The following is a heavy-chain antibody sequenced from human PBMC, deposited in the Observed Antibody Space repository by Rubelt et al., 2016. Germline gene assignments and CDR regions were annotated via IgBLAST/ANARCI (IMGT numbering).Heavy chain of an antibody. CDR1: GGSISSSTYY. V-gene: IGHV4-39*01. CDR2: IYYSGST. D-gene: IGHD1/OR15-1a*01. CDR3: ARRTAASGTFYH. J-gene: IGHJ4*02. Sequence: QLQLQESGPGLVKPSETLSLTCAVSGGSISSSTYYWGWIRQPPGKGLEWIASIYYSGSTYYNPSHKSRVTISLDTSKNQCSRKLNSVTAADTAVYYCARRTAASGTFYHWGQGTLVTVSS.